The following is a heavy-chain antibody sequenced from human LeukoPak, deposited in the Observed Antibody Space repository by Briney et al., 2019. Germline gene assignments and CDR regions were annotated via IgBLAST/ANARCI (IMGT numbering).Heavy chain of an antibody. J-gene: IGHJ4*02. CDR3: ARGEGGALQRLDY. CDR2: IYYSGST. Sequence: SETLSPTCTVSGGSISSHYWSWIRQPPGKGLEWIGYIYYSGSTNYNPSLKSRVTISVDTSKNQFSLKLSSVTAADTAVYYCARGEGGALQRLDYWGQGTLVTVSS. V-gene: IGHV4-59*11. CDR1: GGSISSHY. D-gene: IGHD1-26*01.